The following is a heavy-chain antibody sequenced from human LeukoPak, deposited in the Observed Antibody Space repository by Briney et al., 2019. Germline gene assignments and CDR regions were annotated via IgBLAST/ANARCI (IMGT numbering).Heavy chain of an antibody. CDR3: ARYSSGWYEGHFDY. CDR1: GYTFTNYG. J-gene: IGHJ4*02. Sequence: ASVKVSCKASGYTFTNYGISWVRQAPGQGLEWMGWISAYNDDTNYAQKLQGRVTMTTDTSTSTAYMELRSLRSDDTAVYYCARYSSGWYEGHFDYWGQGILVTVSS. CDR2: ISAYNDDT. V-gene: IGHV1-18*01. D-gene: IGHD6-19*01.